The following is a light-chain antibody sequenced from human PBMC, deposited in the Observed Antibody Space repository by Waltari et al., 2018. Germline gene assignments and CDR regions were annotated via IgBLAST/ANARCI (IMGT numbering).Light chain of an antibody. CDR2: GNS. J-gene: IGLJ2*01. V-gene: IGLV1-40*01. CDR3: QSYDSSLSGSRV. CDR1: SSNIGAGYD. Sequence: QSVLTQPPSVSGAPGQRVPIPCTGSSSNIGAGYDVHWYQQLPGTAPKLLIDGNSNRPSGVPDRFSGSKSGTSASLAITGLQAEDEADYYCQSYDSSLSGSRVFGGGTKLTVL.